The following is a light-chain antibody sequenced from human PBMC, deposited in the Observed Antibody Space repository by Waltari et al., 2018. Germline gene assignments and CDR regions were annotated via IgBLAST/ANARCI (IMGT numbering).Light chain of an antibody. CDR2: DVS. J-gene: IGLJ2*01. CDR1: SSDVGDYNY. CDR3: SSYIDSSTLEL. Sequence: QSALTQPASVSGSPGQSITISCTGTSSDVGDYNYVSWYQQHPGKAPKLMIYDVSNRPSGVSNRFSGSKSGNTASLTISGLQAEDEADYYCSSYIDSSTLELFGGGTSLTVL. V-gene: IGLV2-14*03.